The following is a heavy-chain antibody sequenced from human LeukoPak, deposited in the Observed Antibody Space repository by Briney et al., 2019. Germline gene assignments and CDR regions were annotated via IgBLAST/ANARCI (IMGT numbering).Heavy chain of an antibody. J-gene: IGHJ6*02. CDR2: IIPILGIA. CDR3: ARDRELAYYYYGMDV. CDR1: GGTFSSYA. D-gene: IGHD1-26*01. V-gene: IGHV1-69*04. Sequence: ASVKVSCKASGGTFSSYAISWVRQAPGQGLEWMGRIIPILGIANYAQKFQGRVTITADKSTSTAYMELSSLRSEDTAVYYCARDRELAYYYYGMDVWGQGTTVTVSS.